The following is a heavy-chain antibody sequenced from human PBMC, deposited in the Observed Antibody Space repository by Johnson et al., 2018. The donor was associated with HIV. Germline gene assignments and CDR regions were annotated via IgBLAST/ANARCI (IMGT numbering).Heavy chain of an antibody. J-gene: IGHJ3*02. CDR1: GFTFSGSA. CDR3: AKGSYFHSSGYFPAPGAFDI. D-gene: IGHD3-22*01. CDR2: IRSKANTYAQ. V-gene: IGHV3-73*02. Sequence: VQLVESGGGLVQPGGSLKLSCAASGFTFSGSAMHWVRQASGKGLEWVGRIRSKANTYAQAYAASVKGRFTVSRDNSNNILHLQMNSLRLEDTAIYYCAKGSYFHSSGYFPAPGAFDIWGQGTMVTVSS.